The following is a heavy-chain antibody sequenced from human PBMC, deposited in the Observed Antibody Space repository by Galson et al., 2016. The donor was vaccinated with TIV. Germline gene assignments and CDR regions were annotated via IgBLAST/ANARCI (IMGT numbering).Heavy chain of an antibody. CDR3: VRGTKRSLEWLFTS. D-gene: IGHD3-3*01. V-gene: IGHV3-21*01. CDR2: ISTKSTHI. CDR1: GFTFRNYT. J-gene: IGHJ5*02. Sequence: LRLSCATSGFTFRNYTMNWVRQAPGKGLEWVSSISTKSTHIYYADSVRGRFIVSRDNAKNSMFLQMDNLRAADTALYYCVRGTKRSLEWLFTSWGQGSLVTVSS.